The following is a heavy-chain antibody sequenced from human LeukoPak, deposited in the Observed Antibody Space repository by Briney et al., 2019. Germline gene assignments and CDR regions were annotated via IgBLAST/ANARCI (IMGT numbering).Heavy chain of an antibody. Sequence: KPGGSLRLSCAASGLTFNNAWMSWVRLAPGKGLEWVGRIKSKTDGGTADYAAPVKGRFTISRDDSKNMVFLQMNSLKIADTALYFCATEADTAMALPKNWGQGTLVTVSS. CDR2: IKSKTDGGTA. J-gene: IGHJ4*02. CDR3: ATEADTAMALPKN. D-gene: IGHD5-18*01. V-gene: IGHV3-15*01. CDR1: GLTFNNAW.